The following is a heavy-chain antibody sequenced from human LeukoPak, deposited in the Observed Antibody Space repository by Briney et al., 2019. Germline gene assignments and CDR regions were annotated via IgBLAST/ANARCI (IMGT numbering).Heavy chain of an antibody. V-gene: IGHV3-30-3*01. CDR2: ISYDGSNK. CDR1: GFTFSSYA. J-gene: IGHJ5*02. CDR3: ARDPYLVTTRGNWFDP. Sequence: GGSLRLSCVASGFTFSSYAMHWVRQSPGKGLEWVAVISYDGSNKYYADSVKGRFTISRDNSKNTLYLQMNSLRAEDTAVYYCARDPYLVTTRGNWFDPWGQGTLVTVSS. D-gene: IGHD4-17*01.